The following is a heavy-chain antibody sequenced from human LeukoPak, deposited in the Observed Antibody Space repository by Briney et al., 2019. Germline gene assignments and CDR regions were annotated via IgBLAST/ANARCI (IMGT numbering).Heavy chain of an antibody. CDR1: GGTFSSYA. CDR2: ISAYNGNT. D-gene: IGHD6-13*01. V-gene: IGHV1-18*01. Sequence: GASVKVSCKASGGTFSSYAISWVRQALGQGLEWMGWISAYNGNTNYAQKLQGRVTMTTDTSTSTAYMELRSLRSDDTAVYYCAIAAAGTGAYYFDYWGQGTLVTVSS. J-gene: IGHJ4*02. CDR3: AIAAAGTGAYYFDY.